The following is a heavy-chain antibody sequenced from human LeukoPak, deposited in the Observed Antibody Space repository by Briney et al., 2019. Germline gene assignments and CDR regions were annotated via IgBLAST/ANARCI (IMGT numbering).Heavy chain of an antibody. Sequence: GGALRLSCAASGFTFSIYGMHGGPEAPGKGLEWVSVIWYDGSNKYYADSVKGRFTISRDNSKNTLYLQMNSLRAEDTAVYYCAREAYWSFDYWGQGTLVTVSS. CDR2: IWYDGSNK. CDR1: GFTFSIYG. J-gene: IGHJ4*02. D-gene: IGHD2-8*02. CDR3: AREAYWSFDY. V-gene: IGHV3-33*01.